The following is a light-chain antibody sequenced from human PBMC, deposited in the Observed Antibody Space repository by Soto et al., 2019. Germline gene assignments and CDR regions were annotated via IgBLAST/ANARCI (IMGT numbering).Light chain of an antibody. J-gene: IGKJ1*01. Sequence: DIQMTQSPSSLSASVGDRVTINCRASQSISSYLNWYQQKPGKAPKLLIYAASSLQSGVPSRFSGSGSGTDFTLTISSLQPEDFATYYCQQSYSTQGTFGQGTKVEFK. CDR2: AAS. CDR1: QSISSY. V-gene: IGKV1-39*01. CDR3: QQSYSTQGT.